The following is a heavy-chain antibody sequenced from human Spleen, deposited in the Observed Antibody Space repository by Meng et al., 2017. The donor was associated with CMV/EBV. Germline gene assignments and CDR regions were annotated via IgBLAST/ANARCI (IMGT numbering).Heavy chain of an antibody. CDR2: IYTSGST. CDR3: ARGRGIGTVYY. V-gene: IGHV4-61*02. CDR1: GGSISSGSYY. Sequence: QVQLQESGPGLVKPSXXLSLTCTVSGGSISSGSYYWSWIRQPAGKGLEWIGRIYTSGSTNYNPSLKSRVTISVDTSKNQFSLKLSSVTAADTAVYYCARGRGIGTVYYWVQGTLVTVSS. J-gene: IGHJ4*02. D-gene: IGHD1-14*01.